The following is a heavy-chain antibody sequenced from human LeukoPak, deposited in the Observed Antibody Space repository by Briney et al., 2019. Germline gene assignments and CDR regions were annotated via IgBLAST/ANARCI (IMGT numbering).Heavy chain of an antibody. V-gene: IGHV3-30-3*01. CDR2: ISYDGSNK. CDR1: GFTFSSYA. J-gene: IGHJ4*02. D-gene: IGHD5-18*01. CDR3: ARDSTWIQDF. Sequence: GRSLRLSCAASGFTFSSYAMHWVRQAPGKGLEWVAVISYDGSNKYYADSVKGRITISRDNSKNTVYLQMNRLRGADTAVYCCARDSTWIQDFWGQGTLVTVSS.